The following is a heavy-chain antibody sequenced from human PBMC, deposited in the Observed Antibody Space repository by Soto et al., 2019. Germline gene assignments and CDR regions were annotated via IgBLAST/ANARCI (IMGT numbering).Heavy chain of an antibody. CDR1: GYSFTSYW. J-gene: IGHJ6*02. V-gene: IGHV5-10-1*01. CDR3: ARRFYSEGYYYYGMDV. CDR2: IDPSDSYT. Sequence: PGESLKISCKGSGYSFTSYWISWVRQMPGKGLEWMGRIDPSDSYTNYSPSFQGHVTISADKSISTAYLQLSSLKASDTAMYYCARRFYSEGYYYYGMDVWGQGTTVTVSS. D-gene: IGHD6-13*01.